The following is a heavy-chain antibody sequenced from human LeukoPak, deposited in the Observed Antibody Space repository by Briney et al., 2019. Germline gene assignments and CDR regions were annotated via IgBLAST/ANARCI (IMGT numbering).Heavy chain of an antibody. D-gene: IGHD5-18*01. CDR2: ISGSGGST. J-gene: IGHJ4*02. CDR1: GFTFSSYA. CDR3: AKTLKSFNIQLWLDY. V-gene: IGHV3-23*01. Sequence: QTGGSLRLSCAASGFTFSSYAMSWVRQAPGKGLEWVSAISGSGGSTYYADSVKGRFTISRDNSKNTLYLQMNSLRAEDTAVYYCAKTLKSFNIQLWLDYWGQGTLVTVSS.